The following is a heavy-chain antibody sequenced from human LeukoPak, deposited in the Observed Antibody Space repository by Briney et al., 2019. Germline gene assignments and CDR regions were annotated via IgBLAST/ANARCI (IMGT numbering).Heavy chain of an antibody. D-gene: IGHD4-17*01. Sequence: SETLSLTCAVSGYSISSGYYWGWIRQPPGKGLEWIGSIYHSGSTYYNPSLKSRVTISVDTSKNQFSLKLSSVTAADTAVYYCARIPYGDYRGGSFDPWGQGILVTVSS. CDR3: ARIPYGDYRGGSFDP. J-gene: IGHJ5*02. CDR1: GYSISSGYY. CDR2: IYHSGST. V-gene: IGHV4-38-2*01.